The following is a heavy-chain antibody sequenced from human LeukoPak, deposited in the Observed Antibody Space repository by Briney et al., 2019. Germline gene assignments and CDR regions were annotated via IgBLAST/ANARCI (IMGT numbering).Heavy chain of an antibody. J-gene: IGHJ4*02. CDR2: IYHSGST. V-gene: IGHV4-30-2*01. Sequence: SQTLSLTCTVSGGSISSGGYYWSWIRQPPGKGLEWIGYIYHSGSTYYNPSLKSRVTISVDTSKNQFSLKLSSVTAADTAVYYCARSYGSGSYKRDYWGQGTLVTVSS. D-gene: IGHD3-10*01. CDR3: ARSYGSGSYKRDY. CDR1: GGSISSGGYY.